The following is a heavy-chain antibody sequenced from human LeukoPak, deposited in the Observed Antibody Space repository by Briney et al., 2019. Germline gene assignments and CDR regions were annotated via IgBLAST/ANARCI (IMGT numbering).Heavy chain of an antibody. CDR2: IRYDGSNK. Sequence: GGSLRLSCAASGFTFSSYGMHWVRQAPGKGLEWVAFIRYDGSNKYYADSVKGRFTISRDNSKNTLYLQMNSLRAEDTAVYYCAKAQYYDFWSGYYRSAEYFQHWGRGTLVTVSS. CDR1: GFTFSSYG. J-gene: IGHJ1*01. D-gene: IGHD3-3*01. V-gene: IGHV3-30*02. CDR3: AKAQYYDFWSGYYRSAEYFQH.